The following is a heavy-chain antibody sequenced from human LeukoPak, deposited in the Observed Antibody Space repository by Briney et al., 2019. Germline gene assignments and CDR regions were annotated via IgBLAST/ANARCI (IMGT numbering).Heavy chain of an antibody. CDR3: AKDRGGYCSSTSCYLDAFDI. CDR1: GFTFSSYA. Sequence: GGSLRLSCAASGFTFSSYAMSWVRQAPGKGLEWVSAISGSGGSTYYADSVKGRFTISRDNSKNTLYLQMNSLRAEDTAVYYCAKDRGGYCSSTSCYLDAFDIWGQGTMVAVSS. V-gene: IGHV3-23*01. D-gene: IGHD2-2*01. CDR2: ISGSGGST. J-gene: IGHJ3*02.